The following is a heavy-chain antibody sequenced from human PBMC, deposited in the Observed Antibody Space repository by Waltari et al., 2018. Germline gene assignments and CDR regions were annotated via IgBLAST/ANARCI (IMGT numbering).Heavy chain of an antibody. CDR3: AKDPLRRGYGSGFDY. J-gene: IGHJ4*02. Sequence: EVQLVESGGGLVQPGGSLRLSCAASGFTFSSYAMRWVRQAPGQGLEWVSAISGSGGSTYYADSVKGRFTISRDNSKNTLYLQMNSLRAEDTAVYYCAKDPLRRGYGSGFDYWGQGTLVTVSS. V-gene: IGHV3-23*04. CDR1: GFTFSSYA. D-gene: IGHD3-10*01. CDR2: ISGSGGST.